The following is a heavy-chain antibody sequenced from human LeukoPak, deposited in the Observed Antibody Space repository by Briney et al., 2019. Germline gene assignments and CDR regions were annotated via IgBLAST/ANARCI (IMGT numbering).Heavy chain of an antibody. V-gene: IGHV3-15*01. CDR2: IKSKTDGGTT. CDR3: TTDYYGSGSYPDAFDI. Sequence: SCKASGGTFSSYAISWVRQAPGKGLEWVGRIKSKTDGGTTDYAAPVKGRFTISRDDSKNTLYLQMNSLKTEDTAVYYCTTDYYGSGSYPDAFDIWGRGTMVTVSS. CDR1: GGTFSSYA. J-gene: IGHJ3*02. D-gene: IGHD3-10*01.